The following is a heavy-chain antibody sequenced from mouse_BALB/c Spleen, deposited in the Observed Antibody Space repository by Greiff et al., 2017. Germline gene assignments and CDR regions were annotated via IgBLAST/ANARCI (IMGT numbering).Heavy chain of an antibody. V-gene: IGHV5-6*02. CDR3: ARRRYMTSFDY. D-gene: IGHD2-14*01. CDR1: GFTFSSYG. Sequence: EVMLVESGGDLVKPGGSLKLSCAASGFTFSSYGMSWVRQTPDKRLEWVATISSGGSYTYYPDSVKGRFTISRDNAKNTLYLQMSSLKSEDTAMYYCARRRYMTSFDYWGQGTTLTVSS. CDR2: ISSGGSYT. J-gene: IGHJ2*01.